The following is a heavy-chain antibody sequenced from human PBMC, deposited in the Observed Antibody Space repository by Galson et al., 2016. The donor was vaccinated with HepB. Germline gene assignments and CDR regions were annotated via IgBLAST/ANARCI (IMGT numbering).Heavy chain of an antibody. CDR1: GFSSSTSA. CDR2: ISARGNTK. J-gene: IGHJ4*02. CDR3: ARASRGRDYFFDS. Sequence: SLRLSCAGAGFSSSTSAFNWVRQAPGKGLEWVSYISARGNTKYYADSVRGRFTVSRDNAKNSLYLQMDSLRAEDTAVYSCARASRGRDYFFDSWGQGTLVTVSS. V-gene: IGHV3-48*03. D-gene: IGHD3-10*01.